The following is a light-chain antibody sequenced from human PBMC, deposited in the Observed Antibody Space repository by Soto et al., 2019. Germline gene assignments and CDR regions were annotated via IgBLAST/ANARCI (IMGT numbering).Light chain of an antibody. CDR3: AARDDSLNEV. V-gene: IGLV1-44*01. Sequence: QSVLTQPPSASGTPGQRVTISCSGSSSNIGSNTVNWYQQLPGTAPKLLIYSNNQRPSGVPDRFSGSKSGTSASLAISGLQSEDEADYYCAARDDSLNEVSGTGTKVTVL. CDR1: SSNIGSNT. CDR2: SNN. J-gene: IGLJ1*01.